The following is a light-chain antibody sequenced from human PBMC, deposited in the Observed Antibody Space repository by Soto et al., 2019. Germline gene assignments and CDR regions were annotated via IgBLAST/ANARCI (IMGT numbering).Light chain of an antibody. J-gene: IGKJ3*01. Sequence: EVVLTQSPGTLSLSPGDRATLSCRASQSVSSSYLAWYQHRPGQAPRLLIYGASRRAAGIPHRFIASGSGTEFTLIISSLEPEDFAVYYCQQRSNRPRFTFGPGTKVDIK. CDR1: QSVSSSY. CDR2: GAS. CDR3: QQRSNRPRFT. V-gene: IGKV3D-20*02.